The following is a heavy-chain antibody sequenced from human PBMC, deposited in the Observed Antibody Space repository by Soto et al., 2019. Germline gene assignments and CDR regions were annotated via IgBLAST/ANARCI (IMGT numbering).Heavy chain of an antibody. CDR1: GFTFNNYW. CDR2: IKTDGSSP. Sequence: PAGALTLSCVASGFTFNNYWMHWVRQVPGKGLMWVSHIKTDGSSPNYADSVEGRFTISSDNAKNTLYLQLNSLRAEDTAVYYCARDRIAGSGSCDNWGQGTLVTVSS. V-gene: IGHV3-74*01. J-gene: IGHJ4*02. D-gene: IGHD3-10*01. CDR3: ARDRIAGSGSCDN.